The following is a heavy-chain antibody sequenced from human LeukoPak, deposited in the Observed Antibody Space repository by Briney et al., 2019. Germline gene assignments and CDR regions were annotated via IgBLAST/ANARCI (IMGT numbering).Heavy chain of an antibody. J-gene: IGHJ5*02. CDR3: ARSITMVRGVPGGWFDP. CDR2: IYHSGST. D-gene: IGHD3-10*01. V-gene: IGHV4-4*02. CDR1: GGSISSSNW. Sequence: TPSETLSLTCAVSGGSISSSNWWSWVRQPPGKGLEWIGEIYHSGSTNYNPSLKSRVTISVDKSKNQFSLKLSSVTAADTAVYYCARSITMVRGVPGGWFDPWGQGTLVTVSS.